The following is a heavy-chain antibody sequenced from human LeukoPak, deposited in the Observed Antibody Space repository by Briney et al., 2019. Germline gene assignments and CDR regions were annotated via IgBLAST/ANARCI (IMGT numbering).Heavy chain of an antibody. V-gene: IGHV3-23*01. J-gene: IGHJ2*01. CDR2: ISAIGSTT. CDR3: AKANIVSTIGWYFDL. Sequence: GGSLRLSCAASGFTLTTYTIGWVRQVPGKGVEWVSLISAIGSTTYYADSVKGSFTIYRDSSTSTLYLQMNTLRAEDTAVYYCAKANIVSTIGWYFDLWGRGTLVTVSS. D-gene: IGHD5/OR15-5a*01. CDR1: GFTLTTYT.